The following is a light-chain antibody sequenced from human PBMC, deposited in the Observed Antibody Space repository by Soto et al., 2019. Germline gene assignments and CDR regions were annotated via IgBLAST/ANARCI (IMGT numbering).Light chain of an antibody. V-gene: IGKV1-39*01. CDR3: QQSYSTPYT. CDR2: IAS. Sequence: DIHMTQSPSSLSASVGDRVTITCRASQSISNYLNRYQQKPGKAPNLLIYIASNLHSGVPSRFSGSGSGTDFTLTISSLQPEDFATYYCQQSYSTPYTFGQGTKLDI. J-gene: IGKJ2*01. CDR1: QSISNY.